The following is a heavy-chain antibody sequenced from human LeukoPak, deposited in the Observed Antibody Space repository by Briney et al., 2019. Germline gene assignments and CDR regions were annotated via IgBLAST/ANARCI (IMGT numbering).Heavy chain of an antibody. CDR1: GGSISSSSYY. CDR2: IYYSGST. CDR3: ARRSYSSSSGKTYYFDY. J-gene: IGHJ4*02. Sequence: SETLSLTCTVSGGSISSSSYYWGWIRQPPGKGLEWIGSIYYSGSTYYNPSLKSRVTISVDTSKNQFSLKLSSVTAADTAVYYCARRSYSSSSGKTYYFDYWGQGTLVTVSS. V-gene: IGHV4-39*07. D-gene: IGHD6-6*01.